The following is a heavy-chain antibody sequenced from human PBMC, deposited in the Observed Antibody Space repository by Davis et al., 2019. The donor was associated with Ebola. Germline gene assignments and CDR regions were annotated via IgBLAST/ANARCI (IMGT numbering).Heavy chain of an antibody. Sequence: PGGSLRPSSAASGFTFSSYEMNWVRQAPGKGLEWVSSISSSSSYIYYADSVKGRFTISRDNAKNSLYLQMNSLRAEDTAVYYCARAGPSSWDYWGQGTLVTVSS. CDR1: GFTFSSYE. J-gene: IGHJ4*02. D-gene: IGHD6-13*01. CDR3: ARAGPSSWDY. CDR2: ISSSSSYI. V-gene: IGHV3-21*01.